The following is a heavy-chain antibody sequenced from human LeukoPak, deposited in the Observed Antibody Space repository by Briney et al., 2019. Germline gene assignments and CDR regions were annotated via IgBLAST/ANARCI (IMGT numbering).Heavy chain of an antibody. CDR1: GFTFSSYW. CDR3: VRGRGNSSSWYWDY. D-gene: IGHD6-13*01. Sequence: GGSLRLSCAASGFTFSSYWMSWVRQAPGKWLDWVANISQDGSEQYYVDSAKGRFTISRDNGRKSLFLQMNSLRVEDTAVYFCVRGRGNSSSWYWDYWGQGTLVTVSS. V-gene: IGHV3-7*02. J-gene: IGHJ4*02. CDR2: ISQDGSEQ.